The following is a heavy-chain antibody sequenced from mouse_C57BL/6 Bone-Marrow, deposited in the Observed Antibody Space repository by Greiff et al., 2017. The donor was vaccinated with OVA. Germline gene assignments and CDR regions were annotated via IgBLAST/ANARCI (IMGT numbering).Heavy chain of an antibody. V-gene: IGHV14-4*01. CDR2: IEPENGDT. CDR1: GFNIKDDY. Sequence: EVMLVESGAELVRPGASVKLSCTASGFNIKDDYMHWVKERPEQGLEWIGWIEPENGDTEYASKFQGKATITADTSSKTVYLHLSSLTSEDTAVYYCTTYRYWGQGTTLTVSS. J-gene: IGHJ2*01. CDR3: TTYRY.